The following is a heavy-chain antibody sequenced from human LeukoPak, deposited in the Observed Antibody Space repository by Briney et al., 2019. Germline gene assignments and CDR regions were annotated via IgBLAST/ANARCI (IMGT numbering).Heavy chain of an antibody. CDR1: GGSISNYY. D-gene: IGHD6-13*01. J-gene: IGHJ3*02. V-gene: IGHV4-59*01. CDR2: FYYSGST. CDR3: AKGGIRSGAFDI. Sequence: SETLSLTCTVSGGSISNYYWSWIRQPPGKGLEWIGYFYYSGSTSYNPSLKSRVTISVATSKNQFSLKLSYVTAADTAVYYCAKGGIRSGAFDIWGQGTRVTVSS.